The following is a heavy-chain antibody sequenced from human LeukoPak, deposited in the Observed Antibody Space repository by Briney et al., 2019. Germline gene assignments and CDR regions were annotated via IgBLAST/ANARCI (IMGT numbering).Heavy chain of an antibody. V-gene: IGHV1-69*13. Sequence: SVKVSCKASGGTFSSYAISWVRQAPGQGLAWMGGIIPIFGTANYAQKIQGRVTITADESTSTAYMELSSLRSEDTAVYYCAREEREYCGGDCNDAFDIWGQGTMVTVPS. CDR1: GGTFSSYA. CDR3: AREEREYCGGDCNDAFDI. CDR2: IIPIFGTA. J-gene: IGHJ3*02. D-gene: IGHD2-21*02.